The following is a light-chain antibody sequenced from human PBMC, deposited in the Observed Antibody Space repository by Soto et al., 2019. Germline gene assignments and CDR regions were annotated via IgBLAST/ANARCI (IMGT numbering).Light chain of an antibody. CDR3: QQYNSWPPYT. V-gene: IGKV3-15*01. Sequence: EIVMTQSPATLSVSPGERATLSCRASQSVSINLAWYQQKPGQAPRLLIYGASTRATGIPARFSGSVSGTEFTLTISSLQSEDVAVYYCQQYNSWPPYTFGQGTILEIK. CDR1: QSVSIN. J-gene: IGKJ2*01. CDR2: GAS.